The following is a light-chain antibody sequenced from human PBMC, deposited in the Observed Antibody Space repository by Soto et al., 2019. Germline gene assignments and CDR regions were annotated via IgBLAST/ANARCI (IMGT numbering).Light chain of an antibody. V-gene: IGKV3-20*01. Sequence: DIVLTQSPGTLSLSPGERATLSCRASQSVSSTYLAWYQQKPGQAPRLLIYGASSRATGIPDRFSGSASGTDFTLTINRLEPEDLAIYYCQQYGDSRTFGQGTKLEIK. CDR2: GAS. CDR1: QSVSSTY. CDR3: QQYGDSRT. J-gene: IGKJ2*01.